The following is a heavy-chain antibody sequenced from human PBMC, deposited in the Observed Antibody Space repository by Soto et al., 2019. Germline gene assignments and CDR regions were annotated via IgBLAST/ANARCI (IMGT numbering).Heavy chain of an antibody. V-gene: IGHV4-59*01. CDR2: IYYSGIT. CDR1: GGSISSYY. D-gene: IGHD3-10*01. Sequence: SETLSLTCTVSGGSISSYYWSWIRQPPGKGLEWIGYIYYSGITDYNPSIKSRVTISVDTSKSQFSMKLSSVTAADTAVYYCARQGGSAPKENWFDPWGQGTLVTVSS. J-gene: IGHJ5*02. CDR3: ARQGGSAPKENWFDP.